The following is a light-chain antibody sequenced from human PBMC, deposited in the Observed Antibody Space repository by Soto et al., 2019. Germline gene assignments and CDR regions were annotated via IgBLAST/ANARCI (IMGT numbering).Light chain of an antibody. CDR1: NSNIGKNY. V-gene: IGLV1-47*01. CDR3: AAWDESLSGHEL. CDR2: RNN. Sequence: QSVLTQPPSASGTPGQRVTISCSGSNSNIGKNYVYWYRQLPGTAPKLLIYRNNQRPSGVPDRFSGSKSGTSASLAISGLRSEDEADYYCAAWDESLSGHELFGGGTKLTVL. J-gene: IGLJ2*01.